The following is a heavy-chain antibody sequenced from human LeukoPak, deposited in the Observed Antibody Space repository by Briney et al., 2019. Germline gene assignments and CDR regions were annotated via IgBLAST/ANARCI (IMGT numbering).Heavy chain of an antibody. CDR2: IIPIFGTA. CDR3: ATDKETQLALDY. D-gene: IGHD3-3*02. Sequence: ASVTVSCKASGGTFSSYAISWVRQAPGQGLEWMGGIIPIFGTANYAQKFQGRVTMTEDTSTDIAYMELSSLRSEDTAVYYCATDKETQLALDYWGQGTLVTVSS. CDR1: GGTFSSYA. V-gene: IGHV1-69*06. J-gene: IGHJ4*02.